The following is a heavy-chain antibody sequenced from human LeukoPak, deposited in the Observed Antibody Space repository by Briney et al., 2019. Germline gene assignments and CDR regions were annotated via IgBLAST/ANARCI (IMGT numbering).Heavy chain of an antibody. CDR2: IYPGDSDT. CDR1: GYSFTSYW. J-gene: IGHJ5*02. D-gene: IGHD6-13*01. CDR3: AKTRSGYSSFWFDP. Sequence: GASLKISCKGSGYSFTSYWIGWVRQLPGKGLEWMGIIYPGDSDTRYSPSFQGQVTISADKSISTAYPQWSSLKASDTAMYYCAKTRSGYSSFWFDPWGQGILVTVSS. V-gene: IGHV5-51*01.